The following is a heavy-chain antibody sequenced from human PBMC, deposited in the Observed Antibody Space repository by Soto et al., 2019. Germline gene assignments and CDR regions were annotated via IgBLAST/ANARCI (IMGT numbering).Heavy chain of an antibody. Sequence: SETLSLTCAVSGYSISSGYYWGWIRQPPGKGLEWIGSFYHSGSTYYNPSLKSRVTISVDTSKNQFPLKLSSVTAADTAVYYCARGPAWGGSDLDVVAFDIWGQGTMVTVSS. V-gene: IGHV4-38-2*01. CDR1: GYSISSGYY. J-gene: IGHJ3*02. CDR2: FYHSGST. D-gene: IGHD1-26*01. CDR3: ARGPAWGGSDLDVVAFDI.